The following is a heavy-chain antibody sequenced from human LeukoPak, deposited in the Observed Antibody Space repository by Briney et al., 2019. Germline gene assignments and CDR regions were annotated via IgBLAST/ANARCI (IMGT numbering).Heavy chain of an antibody. J-gene: IGHJ3*02. V-gene: IGHV4-59*08. CDR1: GDSISSYY. D-gene: IGHD3-22*01. Sequence: PSETLSLTCTVSGDSISSYYWSWIRQPPGKGLEWIGYIYYSGCTNYSPSLKSRVTISVDTSKNQFSLKLSSVTAADTAVYYCARSERIIMILGGAFDIWGQGTVVTVSS. CDR2: IYYSGCT. CDR3: ARSERIIMILGGAFDI.